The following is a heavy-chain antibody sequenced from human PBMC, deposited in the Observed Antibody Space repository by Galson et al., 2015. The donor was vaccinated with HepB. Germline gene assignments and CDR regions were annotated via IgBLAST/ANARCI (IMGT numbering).Heavy chain of an antibody. CDR3: ARGHYYDSSGYSTYYYYYYMDV. J-gene: IGHJ6*03. V-gene: IGHV3-13*01. Sequence: SLRLSCASSGSTFSTYDMHWVRQVFGKGLEWVSAIDVGGDTYYADSVKGRFTISRENAKNSLYLQMNSLKASDTAMHYCARGHYYDSSGYSTYYYYYYMDVWGKGTTVTVSS. CDR2: IDVGGDT. D-gene: IGHD3-22*01. CDR1: GSTFSTYD.